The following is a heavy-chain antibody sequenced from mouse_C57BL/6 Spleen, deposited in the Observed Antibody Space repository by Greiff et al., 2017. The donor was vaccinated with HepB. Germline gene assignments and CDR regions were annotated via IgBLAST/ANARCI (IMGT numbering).Heavy chain of an antibody. Sequence: QVQLQQSGAELVKPGASVKISCKASGYTFTDYYINWVKQRPGQGLEWIGKIGPGSGSTYYNEKFKGKATLTVDKSSSTASMQLSSLTSEDSAVYFCSRSYYGNYLLPYWGQGTLVTVSA. J-gene: IGHJ3*01. CDR3: SRSYYGNYLLPY. D-gene: IGHD2-1*01. CDR2: IGPGSGST. V-gene: IGHV1-77*01. CDR1: GYTFTDYY.